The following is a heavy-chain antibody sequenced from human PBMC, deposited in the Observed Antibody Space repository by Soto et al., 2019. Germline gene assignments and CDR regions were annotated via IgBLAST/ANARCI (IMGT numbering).Heavy chain of an antibody. CDR2: IYYSGST. D-gene: IGHD6-6*01. J-gene: IGHJ6*02. CDR1: GGSISSSSYY. Sequence: SETLSLTCTVSGGSISSSSYYWGWIRQPPGKGLEWIGSIYYSGSTYYNPSLRSRVTISVDTSKNQFSLKLSSVTAADTAVYYCAIDSSSSYYYYYGMDVWGQGTTVTVSS. V-gene: IGHV4-39*02. CDR3: AIDSSSSYYYYYGMDV.